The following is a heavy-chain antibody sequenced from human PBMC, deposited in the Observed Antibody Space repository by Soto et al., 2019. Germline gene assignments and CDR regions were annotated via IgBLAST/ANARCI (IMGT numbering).Heavy chain of an antibody. D-gene: IGHD3-16*01. CDR2: INPNSGGT. CDR3: ARSVVGRFPGGALGGLYYMDV. Sequence: GASVKVSCKASGYTFTGYYMHWVRQAPGQGLEWMGWINPNSGGTNYAQKFQGWVTMTRDTSISTAYMELSRLRSDDTAVYYCARSVVGRFPGGALGGLYYMDVWGKGTTVTVSS. V-gene: IGHV1-2*04. J-gene: IGHJ6*03. CDR1: GYTFTGYY.